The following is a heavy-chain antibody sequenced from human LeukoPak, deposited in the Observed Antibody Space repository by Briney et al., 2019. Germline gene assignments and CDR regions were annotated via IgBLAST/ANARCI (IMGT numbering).Heavy chain of an antibody. Sequence: GGSLRLSCAASELTLSSNYMSWIRQAPGRGLEWVSFIYSGGSTYYADSVRGRFIISKDNSKNTLYLQMNSLRAEDTAVYYCTRHAADSGSYSYYYYYYMDVWGKGTTVTISS. CDR1: ELTLSSNY. CDR2: IYSGGST. J-gene: IGHJ6*03. D-gene: IGHD1-26*01. CDR3: TRHAADSGSYSYYYYYYMDV. V-gene: IGHV3-53*01.